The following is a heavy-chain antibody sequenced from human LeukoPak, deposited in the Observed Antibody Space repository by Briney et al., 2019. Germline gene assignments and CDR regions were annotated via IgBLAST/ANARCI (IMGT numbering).Heavy chain of an antibody. CDR3: ARVRDPYSSGWFDP. V-gene: IGHV4-34*01. CDR2: INHRGST. CDR1: GGSFRGYY. D-gene: IGHD6-19*01. J-gene: IGHJ5*02. Sequence: SETLSLTYAVYGGSFRGYYWSWIRQPPGKGLEWIGEINHRGSTNYNPSLKSRVTISVDTSKNQFSLKLSSVTAADTAVYYCARVRDPYSSGWFDPWGQGTLVTVSS.